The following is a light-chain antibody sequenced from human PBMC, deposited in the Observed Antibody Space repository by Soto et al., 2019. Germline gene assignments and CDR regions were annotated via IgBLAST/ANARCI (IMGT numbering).Light chain of an antibody. CDR1: QSIGSN. CDR3: QQYNNCSPWT. J-gene: IGKJ1*01. V-gene: IGKV3-15*01. Sequence: EIVMTQSPATLSVSPGERATLSCRASQSIGSNLAWYQQKPGQAPRLLIYAASIMATDFPARFSGSGSGTEFSLTTSGLQYADYSVYFCQQYNNCSPWTFGHGTKVEIK. CDR2: AAS.